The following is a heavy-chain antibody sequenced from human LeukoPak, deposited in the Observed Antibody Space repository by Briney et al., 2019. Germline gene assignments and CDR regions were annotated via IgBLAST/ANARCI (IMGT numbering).Heavy chain of an antibody. V-gene: IGHV7-4-1*02. J-gene: IGHJ5*02. CDR1: GYSFTTYA. CDR2: INTNTGNP. D-gene: IGHD3-22*01. Sequence: ASVKVPCKASGYSFTTYAMNWVRQAPGQGLEWMGWINTNTGNPTYAQGFTGRFVFSLDTSVSTAYLQISSLKAEDTAVYYCARELLITRTWFDPWGQGTLVTVSS. CDR3: ARELLITRTWFDP.